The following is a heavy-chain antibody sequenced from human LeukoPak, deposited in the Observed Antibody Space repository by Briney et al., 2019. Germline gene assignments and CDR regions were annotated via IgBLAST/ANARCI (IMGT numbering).Heavy chain of an antibody. V-gene: IGHV4-59*01. CDR3: ARMWIQLWYRFDY. CDR2: IYYSGST. Sequence: SETLSLTCTVSGGSISGYYWSWIRQPPGKGLEWIGYIYYSGSTNYNPSLKSRVTISVDTSKNQFSLKLSSVTAADTAVYYCARMWIQLWYRFDYWGQGTLVTVSS. CDR1: GGSISGYY. J-gene: IGHJ4*02. D-gene: IGHD5-18*01.